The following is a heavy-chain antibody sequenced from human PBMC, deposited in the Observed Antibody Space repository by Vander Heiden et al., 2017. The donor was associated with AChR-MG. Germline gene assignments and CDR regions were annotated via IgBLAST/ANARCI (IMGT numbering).Heavy chain of an antibody. D-gene: IGHD3-10*01. Sequence: QVQLVASGGGVVQPGRSLRLSCAASGFTFSSYGMHWVRQAPGKGLEWVAVIWYDGSNKYYADSVKGRVTISRDNSKNTLYLQMNSLRAEDTAVYYCATDNDPYYYGSGSYSGYWGQGTLVTVSS. CDR3: ATDNDPYYYGSGSYSGY. V-gene: IGHV3-33*01. CDR1: GFTFSSYG. J-gene: IGHJ4*02. CDR2: IWYDGSNK.